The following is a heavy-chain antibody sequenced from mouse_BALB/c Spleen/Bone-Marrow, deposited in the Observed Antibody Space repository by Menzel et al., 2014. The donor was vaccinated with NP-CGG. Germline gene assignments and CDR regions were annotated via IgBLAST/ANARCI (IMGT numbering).Heavy chain of an antibody. J-gene: IGHJ3*01. Sequence: VHLVESGPELVKPGPSVRISCKASGYTFTSYYIHWVKQRPGQGLEWIGWIYPGNVNTNYNEKFKGKATLTADKSSITAYMQLSSLTSEDSAVYFCARGGYDGAWFAYWGQGTLVTVSA. V-gene: IGHV1S56*01. CDR2: IYPGNVNT. D-gene: IGHD2-14*01. CDR3: ARGGYDGAWFAY. CDR1: GYTFTSYY.